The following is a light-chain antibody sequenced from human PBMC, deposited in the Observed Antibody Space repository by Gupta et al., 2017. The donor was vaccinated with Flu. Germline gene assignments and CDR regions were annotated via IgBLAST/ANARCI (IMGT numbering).Light chain of an antibody. J-gene: IGKJ2*01. CDR1: QSVSSSY. CDR2: GAS. V-gene: IGKV3-20*01. CDR3: QQYGSSPQDT. Sequence: EILLTQSPGPLSLSPGERATLSCRASQSVSSSYLAWYQQKPGQAPRLLIYGASNRATGIPDRFSGSGSGTDFTLTISRLEPEDFAVYYCQQYGSSPQDTFGQGTKLEIK.